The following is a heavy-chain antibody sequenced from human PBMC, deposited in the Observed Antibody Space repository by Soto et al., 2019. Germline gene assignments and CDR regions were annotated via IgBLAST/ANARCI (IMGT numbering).Heavy chain of an antibody. Sequence: PSETLSLTCTVSGGSISSSSYYWGWIRQPPGKGLEWIGSIYYSGSTYYNPSLKSRVTISVDTSKNQFSLKLSSVTAADTAVYYCARSSNPGYFDYWGQGTLVTVSS. D-gene: IGHD6-13*01. V-gene: IGHV4-39*01. CDR1: GGSISSSSYY. CDR2: IYYSGST. CDR3: ARSSNPGYFDY. J-gene: IGHJ4*02.